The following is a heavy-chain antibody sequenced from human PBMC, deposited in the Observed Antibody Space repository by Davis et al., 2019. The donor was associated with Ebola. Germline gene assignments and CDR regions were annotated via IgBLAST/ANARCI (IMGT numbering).Heavy chain of an antibody. CDR1: GGSFSGYY. CDR3: ARGPYDFWSGYYGERGWFDP. D-gene: IGHD3-3*01. V-gene: IGHV4-34*01. J-gene: IGHJ5*02. CDR2: MYYSGST. Sequence: PSETLSLTCAVYGGSFSGYYWSWIRQPPGKGLEWIGSMYYSGSTYYNPSLKSRVTISLDTSKNQFSLKLSSVTAADTAVYYCARGPYDFWSGYYGERGWFDPWGQGTLVTVSS.